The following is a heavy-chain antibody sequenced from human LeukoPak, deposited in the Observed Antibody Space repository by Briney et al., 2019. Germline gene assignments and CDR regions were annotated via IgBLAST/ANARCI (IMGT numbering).Heavy chain of an antibody. Sequence: GGSLRLSCAASGFTFSSYSMNWVRQAPGKGLEWVSSISSSSSYIYYADSVKGRFTISRDNSKNTLYLQMNSLRAEDTAVYYCARSGIPRYYDFWSGYYPNWFDPWGQGTLVTVSS. D-gene: IGHD3-3*01. CDR1: GFTFSSYS. J-gene: IGHJ5*02. CDR3: ARSGIPRYYDFWSGYYPNWFDP. V-gene: IGHV3-21*01. CDR2: ISSSSSYI.